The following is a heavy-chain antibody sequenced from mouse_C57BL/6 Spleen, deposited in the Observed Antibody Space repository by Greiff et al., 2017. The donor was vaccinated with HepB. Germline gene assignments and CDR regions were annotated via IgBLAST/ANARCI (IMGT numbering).Heavy chain of an antibody. V-gene: IGHV10-1*01. CDR1: GFSFNTYA. CDR2: IRRKSNNYAT. CDR3: VRLDCGFFAY. Sequence: DVQLQESGGGLVQPKGSLKLSCAASGFSFNTYAMNWVRQAPGQGLEWVARIRRKSNNYATYYDDSVKDRFTISRDDSESMLYLQMNNLKTEGTTMYYCVRLDCGFFAYWGQGTLVTVSA. D-gene: IGHD2-2*01. J-gene: IGHJ3*01.